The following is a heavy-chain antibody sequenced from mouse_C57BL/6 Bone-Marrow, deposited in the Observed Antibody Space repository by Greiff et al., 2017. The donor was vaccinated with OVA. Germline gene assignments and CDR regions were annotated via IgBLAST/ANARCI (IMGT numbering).Heavy chain of an antibody. CDR1: GYTFTSYG. CDR3: ARSSYGYDRDAMDY. Sequence: VKLVESGAELARPGASVKLSCKASGYTFTSYGISWVKQRTGQGLEWIGEIYPRSGNTYYNEKFKGKATLTADKSSSTAYMELRSLTSEDSAVYFCARSSYGYDRDAMDYWGQGTSVTVSS. D-gene: IGHD2-2*01. V-gene: IGHV1-81*01. J-gene: IGHJ4*01. CDR2: IYPRSGNT.